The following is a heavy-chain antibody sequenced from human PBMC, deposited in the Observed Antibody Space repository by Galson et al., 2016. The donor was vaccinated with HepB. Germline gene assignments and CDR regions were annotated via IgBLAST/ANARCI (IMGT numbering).Heavy chain of an antibody. CDR3: AILGPRIGDY. Sequence: SETLSLTCAVSGGSISSNNWWTWVRQSPGKGLEWIGEIYHSGSTYYNPSLKSRVTISIDKSKNQFSLKLTSVTAADTAVYYCAILGPRIGDYWGQGPLVTVSS. CDR2: IYHSGST. J-gene: IGHJ4*02. CDR1: GGSISSNNW. D-gene: IGHD1-14*01. V-gene: IGHV4-4*02.